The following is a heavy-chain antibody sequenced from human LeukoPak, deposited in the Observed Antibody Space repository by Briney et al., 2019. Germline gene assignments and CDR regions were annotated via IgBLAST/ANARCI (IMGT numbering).Heavy chain of an antibody. CDR2: ISYDGSNK. Sequence: GGSLRLSCAASGFTFSSYGMHWVRQAPGKGLEWVAVISYDGSNKYYADSVKGRFTISRDNSKNTLYLQMNSLRAEDTAVYYCAREDGIAVAGTDYYYGMDVWGQGTTVTVSS. V-gene: IGHV3-30*03. CDR1: GFTFSSYG. D-gene: IGHD6-19*01. J-gene: IGHJ6*02. CDR3: AREDGIAVAGTDYYYGMDV.